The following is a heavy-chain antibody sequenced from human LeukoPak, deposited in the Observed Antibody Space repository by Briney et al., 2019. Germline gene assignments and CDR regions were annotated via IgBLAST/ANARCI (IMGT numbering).Heavy chain of an antibody. V-gene: IGHV3-20*04. CDR1: GFTFDDYG. CDR2: INWNGGST. D-gene: IGHD6-13*01. Sequence: GGSLRLSCAASGFTFDDYGMNWVRQAPGKGLEWVSGINWNGGSTGYADSVKGRFTISRDNAKNSLYLQMNSLRAEDTAVYYCARDGSWEAYYYYYYMDVWGKGTTVTVSS. J-gene: IGHJ6*03. CDR3: ARDGSWEAYYYYYYMDV.